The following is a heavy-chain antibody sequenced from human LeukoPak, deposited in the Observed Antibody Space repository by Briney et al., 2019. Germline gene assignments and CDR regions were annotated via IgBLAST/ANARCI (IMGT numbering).Heavy chain of an antibody. CDR2: INPNSGGT. CDR3: ARDRHWNQGNFDY. CDR1: GYTFTDYY. V-gene: IGHV1-2*02. Sequence: ASVKVSCKASGYTFTDYYMHWVRQAPGQGLEWMGWINPNSGGTNYAQKFQGRVTMTRDTSISTAYMELSSLRSDDTAVYYCARDRHWNQGNFDYWGQGTLVTVSS. J-gene: IGHJ4*02. D-gene: IGHD1-1*01.